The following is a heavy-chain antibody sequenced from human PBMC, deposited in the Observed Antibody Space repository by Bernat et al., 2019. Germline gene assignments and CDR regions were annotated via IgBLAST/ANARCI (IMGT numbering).Heavy chain of an antibody. Sequence: QVQLVQSGAEVKKPGSSVKVSCKASGGTFSSYAISWVRQAPGQGLEWMGGIIPIFGTANYAQKFQGGGTITANESTSTAYMELRSLRSEDTAVYYCASPGTTVTTGYFQHWGQGTLVTVSS. CDR2: IIPIFGTA. J-gene: IGHJ1*01. V-gene: IGHV1-69*01. CDR3: ASPGTTVTTGYFQH. CDR1: GGTFSSYA. D-gene: IGHD4-17*01.